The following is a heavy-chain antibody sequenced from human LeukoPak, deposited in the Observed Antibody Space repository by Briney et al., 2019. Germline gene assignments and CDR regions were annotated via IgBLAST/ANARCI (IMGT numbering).Heavy chain of an antibody. V-gene: IGHV4-61*01. D-gene: IGHD3-9*01. Sequence: SKTLSLTCTVSGGSVTSGSYYWSWIRQPPGKGLEWIGCIFYTGSTNYNPSLKSRVTISVDTSKNQFSLKLSSVTAADTALYYCAAVLTAYSSIDYWGQGILVTVSS. CDR2: IFYTGST. CDR1: GGSVTSGSYY. J-gene: IGHJ4*02. CDR3: AAVLTAYSSIDY.